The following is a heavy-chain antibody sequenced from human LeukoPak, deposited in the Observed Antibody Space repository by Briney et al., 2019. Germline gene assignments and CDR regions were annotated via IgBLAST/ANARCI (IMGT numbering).Heavy chain of an antibody. CDR3: AKGLGSTKIDY. Sequence: GGSLRLSCAASGFTVSTNYMSWVRQAPGKGLEWVSAISGGGGRAYYADSVRGRFTISRDNSNNTLYLQINSLRAEDTAVYYCAKGLGSTKIDYWGQGTLVTVSS. D-gene: IGHD6-13*01. CDR2: ISGGGGRA. CDR1: GFTVSTNY. V-gene: IGHV3-23*01. J-gene: IGHJ4*02.